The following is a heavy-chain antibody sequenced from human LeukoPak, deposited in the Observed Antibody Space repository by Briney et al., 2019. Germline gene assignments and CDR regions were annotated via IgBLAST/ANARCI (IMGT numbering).Heavy chain of an antibody. D-gene: IGHD3-10*01. J-gene: IGHJ4*02. CDR2: MNPNSGNT. CDR3: ARGPLLLWFGELLPYLDY. CDR1: GYTFTSYD. Sequence: ASVKVSCKASGYTFTSYDINWVRQATGQGLEWMGWMNPNSGNTGYAQKFQGRATMTRNTSISTAYMELSSLRSEDTAVYYCARGPLLLWFGELLPYLDYWGQGTLVTVSS. V-gene: IGHV1-8*01.